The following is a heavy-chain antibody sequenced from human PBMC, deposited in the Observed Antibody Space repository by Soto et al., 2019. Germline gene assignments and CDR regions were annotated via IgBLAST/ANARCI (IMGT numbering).Heavy chain of an antibody. J-gene: IGHJ3*01. CDR3: VRGDPGACSSTSCSDAFDL. V-gene: IGHV4-30-4*01. CDR1: GGSFSGYY. CDR2: IYYSGST. Sequence: TLSLTCAVYGGSFSGYYWNWIRQPPGKGLEWIGSIYYSGSTYYSPSLKSRVTISVGTSKNQFSLKLSSVTAADTAVYYCVRGDPGACSSTSCSDAFDLWGRGTMVTVSS. D-gene: IGHD2-2*01.